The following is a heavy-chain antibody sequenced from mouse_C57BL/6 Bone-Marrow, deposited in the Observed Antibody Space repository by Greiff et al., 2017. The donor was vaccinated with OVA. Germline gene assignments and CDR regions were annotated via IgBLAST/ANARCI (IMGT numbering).Heavy chain of an antibody. CDR2: INPNNGGT. D-gene: IGHD2-1*01. J-gene: IGHJ4*01. V-gene: IGHV1-18*01. CDR3: ATIDYGNYDGFFYYAMDY. CDR1: GYTFTDYN. Sequence: EVQLQQSGPELVKPGASVKIPCKASGYTFTDYNMDWVKQSHGKSLEWIGDINPNNGGTIYNQKFKGKATLTVDKSSSTAYMELRSLTSEDTAVYYCATIDYGNYDGFFYYAMDYWGQGTSVTVSS.